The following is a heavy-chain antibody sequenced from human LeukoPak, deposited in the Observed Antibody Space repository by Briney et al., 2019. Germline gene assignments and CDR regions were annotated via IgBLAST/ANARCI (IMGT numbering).Heavy chain of an antibody. CDR3: ADWTRHDGYCSGGSCYGLHY. D-gene: IGHD2-15*01. J-gene: IGHJ4*02. Sequence: ESGPTLVNPTQTLTLTCTFSGFSLSTRGVGVGWIRQPPGKALEWLALIYWDDDERHSPSLNSRLTITKDTSKNQVVLTVTDMDPVDTATYYCADWTRHDGYCSGGSCYGLHYWGQGTLVTVSS. CDR1: GFSLSTRGVG. V-gene: IGHV2-5*02. CDR2: IYWDDDE.